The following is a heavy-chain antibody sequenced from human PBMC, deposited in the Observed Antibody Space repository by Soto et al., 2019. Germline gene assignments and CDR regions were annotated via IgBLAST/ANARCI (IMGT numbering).Heavy chain of an antibody. CDR1: GGSISSSSFN. D-gene: IGHD3-16*01. CDR2: IYYDGST. Sequence: PSETLSLTCSVSGGSISSSSFNWDWIRQPPGKGLEWIGTIYYDGSTDYNPSLKSRAIISVDTSKNEFSLKLTSVTAADMAVYYCARFFGNAFDIWGHGTVVTVSS. V-gene: IGHV4-39*01. J-gene: IGHJ3*02. CDR3: ARFFGNAFDI.